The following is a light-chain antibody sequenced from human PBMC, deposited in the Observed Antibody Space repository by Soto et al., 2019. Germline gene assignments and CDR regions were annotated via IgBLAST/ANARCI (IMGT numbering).Light chain of an antibody. Sequence: DIQMTQSPSSVSASVGDRVTITCRASQSISNYLNWYQQKPGKAPKLLIYAASHLQSGVPSRLSGSGSGTDFTLTISSLQPEDFATYYCQQSYSSPITFGQGTRLEIK. J-gene: IGKJ5*01. V-gene: IGKV1-39*01. CDR3: QQSYSSPIT. CDR2: AAS. CDR1: QSISNY.